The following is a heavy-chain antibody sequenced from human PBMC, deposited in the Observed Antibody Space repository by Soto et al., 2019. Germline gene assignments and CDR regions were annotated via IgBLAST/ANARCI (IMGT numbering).Heavy chain of an antibody. V-gene: IGHV4-61*08. CDR2: IYYSGST. CDR1: GGSVSSGGYC. J-gene: IGHJ4*02. D-gene: IGHD3-22*01. CDR3: ARDRSYYYDSSGFYGFDY. Sequence: SETLSLTCAVSGGSVSSGGYCWTWIRQPPGKGLEWIGYIYYSGSTNYNPSLKSRVTISVDTSKNQFSLKLSSVTAADTAVYYCARDRSYYYDSSGFYGFDYWGQGTLVTVSS.